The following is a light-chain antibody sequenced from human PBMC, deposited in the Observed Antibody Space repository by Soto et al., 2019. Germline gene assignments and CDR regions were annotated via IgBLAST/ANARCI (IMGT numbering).Light chain of an antibody. V-gene: IGKV3-20*01. CDR3: QQYGSSPPYT. CDR1: QSLSSTY. J-gene: IGKJ2*01. Sequence: EIVLTQSPGTLSLSPGGRATLSCRASQSLSSTYLAWYQQKPGQAPRLLIYGASSRATGIPDRFSGSGSGTDFTLTISRLEPEDFAVYYCQQYGSSPPYTFGQGTKLEIK. CDR2: GAS.